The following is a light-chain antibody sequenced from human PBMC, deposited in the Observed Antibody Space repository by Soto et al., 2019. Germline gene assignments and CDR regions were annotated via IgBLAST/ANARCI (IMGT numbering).Light chain of an antibody. V-gene: IGKV3-20*01. CDR2: GAS. CDR3: QQDGSTSWI. J-gene: IGKJ1*01. CDR1: QSVSTNF. Sequence: EIVLTQSQGTLSFSPGEGATLSCRASQSVSTNFFAWYQQKPCQAPRLLIYGASTRATVIPDRFSGSGSGTDFTLTLSRLEPEDFAGYYCQQDGSTSWIFGHGTKVEIK.